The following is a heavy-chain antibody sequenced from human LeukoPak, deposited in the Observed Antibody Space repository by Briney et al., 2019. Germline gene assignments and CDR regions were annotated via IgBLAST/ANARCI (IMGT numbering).Heavy chain of an antibody. V-gene: IGHV3-66*01. D-gene: IGHD1-1*01. CDR3: ASSGTALRGAMDV. J-gene: IGHJ6*02. CDR2: MYSGGST. CDR1: GLTGSSNF. Sequence: GGSLRLSCAASGLTGSSNFMTWVRQAPGKGLEWVSAMYSGGSTFYADSVRGRFNISRDNSKKTMFLQMSSLRVEDAAVYYCASSGTALRGAMDVWGQGTTVTVSS.